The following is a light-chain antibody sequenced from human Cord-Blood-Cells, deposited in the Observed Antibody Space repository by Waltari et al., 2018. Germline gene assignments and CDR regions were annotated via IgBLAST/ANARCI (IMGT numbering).Light chain of an antibody. CDR3: QQRSNWPT. J-gene: IGKJ3*01. Sequence: EIVLTQSPATLSLSPGERATLSCRASQSVRSYLAWYQQKPGQAPMLLIYDASNRATGIPARFSGSGSGTDVTLTISSLEPEDFAVYYCQQRSNWPTFGPGTKVDIK. CDR2: DAS. V-gene: IGKV3-11*01. CDR1: QSVRSY.